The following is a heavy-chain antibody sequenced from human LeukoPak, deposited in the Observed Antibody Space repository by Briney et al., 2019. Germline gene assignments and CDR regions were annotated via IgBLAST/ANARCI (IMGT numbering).Heavy chain of an antibody. CDR3: ARDSPGIAAAGHDY. J-gene: IGHJ4*02. V-gene: IGHV1-2*02. CDR1: GYTFTGYY. D-gene: IGHD6-13*01. CDR2: INPNSGGT. Sequence: ASVKVSCKASGYTFTGYYMHWVRQAPRQGLEWMGWINPNSGGTNSAQKFQGRVTMTRDTSISTAYMELSRLRSDDTAVYYCARDSPGIAAAGHDYWGQGTLVTVSS.